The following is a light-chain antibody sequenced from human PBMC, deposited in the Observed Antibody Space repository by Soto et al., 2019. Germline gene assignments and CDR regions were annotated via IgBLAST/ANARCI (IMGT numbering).Light chain of an antibody. Sequence: QSVLTQPPSVSAAPGQKVTISCSGSSSNIGNNYVSWYQHLPGTAPTLLIYDNDKRPSGIPDRFSGSKYGTSATLGITGLQTGDEADYYCGTWDNSLSVHYVFGTGTKVTV. CDR3: GTWDNSLSVHYV. V-gene: IGLV1-51*01. CDR2: DND. J-gene: IGLJ1*01. CDR1: SSNIGNNY.